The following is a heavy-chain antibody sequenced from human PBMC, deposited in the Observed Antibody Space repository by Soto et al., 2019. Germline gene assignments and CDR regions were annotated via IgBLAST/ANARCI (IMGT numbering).Heavy chain of an antibody. Sequence: LRLSCAASGFTFSSYGMHWVRQAPGKGLEWVAVIWYDGSNKYYADSVKGRFTISRDNSKNTLYLQMNSLRAEDTAVYYCARDGGYCSSTSCHPYYYYYGMDVWGQGTTVTVS. CDR2: IWYDGSNK. CDR1: GFTFSSYG. D-gene: IGHD2-2*01. CDR3: ARDGGYCSSTSCHPYYYYYGMDV. J-gene: IGHJ6*02. V-gene: IGHV3-33*01.